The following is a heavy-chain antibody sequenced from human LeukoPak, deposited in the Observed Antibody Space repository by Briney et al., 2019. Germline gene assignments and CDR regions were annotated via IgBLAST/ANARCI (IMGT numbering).Heavy chain of an antibody. V-gene: IGHV4-59*08. J-gene: IGHJ3*02. CDR1: GGSISSYY. D-gene: IGHD2-15*01. CDR3: ARLGLPNAFDI. CDR2: ISNSGST. Sequence: PSETLSLTCTVSGGSISSYYWSWIRQPPGKGLECIGYISNSGSTNYNPSLKGRVTISADTSKNQFSLKLSSVTAADTAVYFCARLGLPNAFDIWGQGTMVTV.